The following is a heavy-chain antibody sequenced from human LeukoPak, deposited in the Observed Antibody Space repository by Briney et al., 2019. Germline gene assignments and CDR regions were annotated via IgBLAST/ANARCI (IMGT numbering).Heavy chain of an antibody. Sequence: GGSLRLSCAASGFTFSDYYMNWIRQTPGKGLEWLSYISGSSHDINYAGSVKGRFTISRDNAKDSLYLQMNSLRAEDTALYYCVRGYSSGWYYFDYWGQGTLVTVSS. CDR3: VRGYSSGWYYFDY. CDR1: GFTFSDYY. V-gene: IGHV3-11*05. CDR2: ISGSSHDI. D-gene: IGHD6-19*01. J-gene: IGHJ4*02.